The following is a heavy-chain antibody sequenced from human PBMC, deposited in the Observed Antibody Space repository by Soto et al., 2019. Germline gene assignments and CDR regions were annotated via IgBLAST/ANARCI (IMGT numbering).Heavy chain of an antibody. CDR3: AGFYVAAGAAPLEY. CDR2: IWHDGSNK. D-gene: IGHD1-26*01. CDR1: GVIFSNFG. J-gene: IGHJ4*02. V-gene: IGHV3-33*01. Sequence: LRLSCAASGVIFSNFGMHWVRQAPGKGLEWVGIIWHDGSNKYYADSVEGRFTISRDNSKNTVYLQMNSLRGEDTGIYYCAGFYVAAGAAPLEYWGQGALVTVSS.